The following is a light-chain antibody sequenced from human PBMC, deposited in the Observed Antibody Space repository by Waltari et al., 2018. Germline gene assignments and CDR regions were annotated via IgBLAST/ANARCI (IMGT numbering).Light chain of an antibody. CDR3: QQYNNWRT. CDR2: GAS. Sequence: EVLMTQSPPTLSVSPGEGATLSCRASQSISRNLAWYQQKPGQAPRLLIYGASTSAPGIPARFSGSGSGTEFTLTISSLQSEDFAVYYCQQYNNWRTFGQGTKLEI. J-gene: IGKJ2*01. V-gene: IGKV3-15*01. CDR1: QSISRN.